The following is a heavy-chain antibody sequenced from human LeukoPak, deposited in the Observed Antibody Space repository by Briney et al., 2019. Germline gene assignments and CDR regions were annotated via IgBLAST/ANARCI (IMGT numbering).Heavy chain of an antibody. D-gene: IGHD3-22*01. J-gene: IGHJ4*02. Sequence: GGSLRLSCAASGFTFDDYAMHWVRQAPGKGLEWVSLISGDGGSTYYADSVKGRFTISRDNSKNSLYLQMNSLRTEGTALYYCAKDGPNYYDSSGYYFDYWGQGTLVTVSS. V-gene: IGHV3-43*02. CDR3: AKDGPNYYDSSGYYFDY. CDR2: ISGDGGST. CDR1: GFTFDDYA.